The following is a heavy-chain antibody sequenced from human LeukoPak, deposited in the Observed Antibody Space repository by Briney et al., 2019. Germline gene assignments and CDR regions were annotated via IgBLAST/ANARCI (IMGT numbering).Heavy chain of an antibody. V-gene: IGHV4-34*01. Sequence: SETLSLTCVVYGGSFSGYYWSWIRQPPGKGLEWIGEIDQSGTTNYNPSLKSRVTISIDTSKKQFSLKLSSVTAADTAVYYCARRSYDFWSGYPYNWFDPWGQGTLVTVSS. CDR2: IDQSGTT. D-gene: IGHD3-3*01. J-gene: IGHJ5*02. CDR1: GGSFSGYY. CDR3: ARRSYDFWSGYPYNWFDP.